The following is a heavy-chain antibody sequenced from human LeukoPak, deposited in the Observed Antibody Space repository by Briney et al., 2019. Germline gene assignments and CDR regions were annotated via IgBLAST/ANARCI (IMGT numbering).Heavy chain of an antibody. CDR3: ARVPPGGVNWNDEFYYYYGMDV. V-gene: IGHV3-21*01. Sequence: AGGSLRLSCSASRFTFSSYTMNWVRQAPGKGLEWVSSIDPSSTYIYYADSVKGRFTISRDNAQNSLYLQMNSLRAEDTAVYYCARVPPGGVNWNDEFYYYYGMDVWGQGTTVTVSS. J-gene: IGHJ6*02. CDR1: RFTFSSYT. D-gene: IGHD1-20*01. CDR2: IDPSSTYI.